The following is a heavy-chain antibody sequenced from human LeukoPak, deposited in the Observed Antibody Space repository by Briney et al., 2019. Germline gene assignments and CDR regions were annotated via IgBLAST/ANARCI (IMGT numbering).Heavy chain of an antibody. Sequence: SETLSLTCTVSDDSINNFYWSWIRQPAGKGLEWIGHVYSSGTTDYNPSLKSRVSMSVDTSSNQFSLRLSSMTAADTALYYCARGYKPASGKDGAFDIWGQGTMVTVSS. J-gene: IGHJ3*02. CDR2: VYSSGTT. CDR3: ARGYKPASGKDGAFDI. D-gene: IGHD6-13*01. CDR1: DDSINNFY. V-gene: IGHV4-4*07.